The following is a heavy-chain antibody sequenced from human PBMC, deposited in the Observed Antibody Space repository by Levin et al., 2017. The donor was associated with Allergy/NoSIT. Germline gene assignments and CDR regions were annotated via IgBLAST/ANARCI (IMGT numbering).Heavy chain of an antibody. D-gene: IGHD5-18*01. J-gene: IGHJ4*02. V-gene: IGHV3-11*01. CDR2: ISSSGSTI. Sequence: GESLKISCAASGFTFSDYYMSWIRQAPGKGLEWVSYISSSGSTIYYADSVKGRFTISRDNAKNSLYLQMNSLRAEDTAVYYCARDRGQLWTFDYWGQGTLVTVSS. CDR1: GFTFSDYY. CDR3: ARDRGQLWTFDY.